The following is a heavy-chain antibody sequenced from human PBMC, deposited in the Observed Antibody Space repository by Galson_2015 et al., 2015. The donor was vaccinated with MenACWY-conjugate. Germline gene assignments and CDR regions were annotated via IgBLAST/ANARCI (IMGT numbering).Heavy chain of an antibody. J-gene: IGHJ4*02. Sequence: SLRLSCAASGFIFSDYFMTWLRQAPGKGLEWISDISNYNTYVKYADSVKGRFTISRDDSKNTLYLQMNSLKTEDTAVYYCTTDIGSGWYAKWGQGTLVTVSS. CDR1: GFIFSDYF. CDR3: TTDIGSGWYAK. CDR2: ISNYNTYV. D-gene: IGHD6-19*01. V-gene: IGHV3-11*05.